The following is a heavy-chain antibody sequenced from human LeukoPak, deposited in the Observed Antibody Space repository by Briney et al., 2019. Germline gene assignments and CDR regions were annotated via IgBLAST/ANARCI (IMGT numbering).Heavy chain of an antibody. CDR2: IKQDGSEK. CDR1: GFTFSSYW. D-gene: IGHD2-2*01. CDR3: ARRGDIVVVPAALDGHDY. J-gene: IGHJ4*02. V-gene: IGHV3-7*01. Sequence: AGGSLRLSCAASGFTFSSYWMSWVRQAPGKGLEWVANIKQDGSEKYYVDSVKGRFTISRDNAKNSLYLQMNSLSAEDTAVYYCARRGDIVVVPAALDGHDYWGQGTLVTVSS.